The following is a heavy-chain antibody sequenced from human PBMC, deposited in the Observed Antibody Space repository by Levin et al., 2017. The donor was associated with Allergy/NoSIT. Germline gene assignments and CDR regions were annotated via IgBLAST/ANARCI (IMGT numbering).Heavy chain of an antibody. V-gene: IGHV3-23*01. D-gene: IGHD3-3*01. J-gene: IGHJ6*02. Sequence: GESLKISCAASGFTFSSYAMSWVRQAPGKGLEWVSAISGSGGSTYYADSVKGRFTISRDNSKNTLYLQMNSLRAEDTAVYYCAKRAWGIFGVVIHYYYYGMDVWGQGTTVTVSS. CDR1: GFTFSSYA. CDR2: ISGSGGST. CDR3: AKRAWGIFGVVIHYYYYGMDV.